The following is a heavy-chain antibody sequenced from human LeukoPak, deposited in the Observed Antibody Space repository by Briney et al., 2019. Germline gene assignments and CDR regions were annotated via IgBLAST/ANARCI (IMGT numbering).Heavy chain of an antibody. CDR2: IYYSGST. CDR1: GGSISSYY. D-gene: IGHD3-10*01. CDR3: ARADPRPTRLTVRGDYFDY. Sequence: SETLSLTCTVSGGSISSYYWSWIRQPAGKGLEWIGYIYYSGSTYYNPSLKSRVTISVDTSKNQFSLKLSSVTAADTAVYYCARADPRPTRLTVRGDYFDYWGQGTLVTVSS. J-gene: IGHJ4*02. V-gene: IGHV4-59*06.